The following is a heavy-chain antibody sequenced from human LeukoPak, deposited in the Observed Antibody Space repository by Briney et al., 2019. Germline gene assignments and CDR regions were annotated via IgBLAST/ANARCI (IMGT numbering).Heavy chain of an antibody. CDR3: ARELGYCSSTSCYGYYGMDV. CDR1: GFTFSSYW. Sequence: PGGSLRLSCAASGFTFSSYWMHWVRQAPGKGLVWVSRINSEGSSTSYADSVEGRFTISRDNAKNTLYLQMNSLRAEDTAVYYCARELGYCSSTSCYGYYGMDVWGQGTTVTVSS. J-gene: IGHJ6*02. V-gene: IGHV3-74*01. CDR2: INSEGSST. D-gene: IGHD2-2*01.